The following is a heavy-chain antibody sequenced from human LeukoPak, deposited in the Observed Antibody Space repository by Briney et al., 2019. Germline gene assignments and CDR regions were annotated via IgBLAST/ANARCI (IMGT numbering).Heavy chain of an antibody. CDR2: IYYTGRT. Sequence: SETLSLTCTVSGGSISSSSHSWGWIRQPPGKGLEWTGSIYYTGRTYYNPSLKSRVTISVDTSKNQFSLKLSSVTAADTAVYYCARQRIAAAGRGNWFDPWGQGTRVTVSS. V-gene: IGHV4-39*01. D-gene: IGHD6-13*01. J-gene: IGHJ5*02. CDR1: GGSISSSSHS. CDR3: ARQRIAAAGRGNWFDP.